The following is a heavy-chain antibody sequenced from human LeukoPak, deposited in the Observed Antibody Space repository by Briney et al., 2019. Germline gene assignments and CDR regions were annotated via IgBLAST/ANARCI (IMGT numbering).Heavy chain of an antibody. CDR3: AKDGESKDYYDSSGYPPFDY. J-gene: IGHJ4*02. Sequence: GGSLRLSCAASGFTFSSYAMSWVRQAPGKGLEWVSAISGSGGSTYYADSVKGRFTISRDNSKNTLYLQMNSLRAEDTAVYYCAKDGESKDYYDSSGYPPFDYWGQGTLVTVSS. V-gene: IGHV3-23*01. D-gene: IGHD3-22*01. CDR2: ISGSGGST. CDR1: GFTFSSYA.